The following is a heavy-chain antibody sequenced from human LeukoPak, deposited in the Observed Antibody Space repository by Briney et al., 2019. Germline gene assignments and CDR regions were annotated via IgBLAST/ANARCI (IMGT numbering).Heavy chain of an antibody. CDR1: GGSISSYY. V-gene: IGHV4-59*01. D-gene: IGHD1-14*01. CDR2: TYYSGST. J-gene: IGHJ4*02. CDR3: ARSDRKTGFDY. Sequence: SETLSLTCTVSGGSISSYYWSWIRQPPGKGLDWIGYTYYSGSTNYNPSLKSRVTISVDTSKNQFSLKLSSVTAADTAVYYCARSDRKTGFDYWGQGTLVTVSS.